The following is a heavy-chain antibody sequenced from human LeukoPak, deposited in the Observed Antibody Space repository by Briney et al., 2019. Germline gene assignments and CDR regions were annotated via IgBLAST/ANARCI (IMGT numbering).Heavy chain of an antibody. CDR1: GGSFSGYC. V-gene: IGHV4-34*01. D-gene: IGHD6-19*01. Sequence: KPSETLSLTCAVYGGSFSGYCWSWSRQPPGKGLEWIGEINHSGSTNYNPSLKSRVTISVDTTKNEFSLKLSSVTAADTAVYYCALEGPSYSSGYYYYYYMDVWDKGATVSVS. CDR2: INHSGST. J-gene: IGHJ6*03. CDR3: ALEGPSYSSGYYYYYYMDV.